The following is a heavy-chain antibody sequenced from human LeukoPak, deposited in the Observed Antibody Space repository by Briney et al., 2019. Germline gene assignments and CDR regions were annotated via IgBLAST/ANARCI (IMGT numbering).Heavy chain of an antibody. V-gene: IGHV4-4*07. CDR1: GGSFSGYY. CDR3: ARETSQKGAHYMDV. D-gene: IGHD3-16*01. CDR2: IYTSGST. Sequence: PSETLSLTCAVHGGSFSGYYWSWIRQPPGKGLEWIGRIYTSGSTNYNPSLKSRVTMSVDTSKNQFSLKLSSVTAADTAVYYCARETSQKGAHYMDVWGKGTTVTVSS. J-gene: IGHJ6*03.